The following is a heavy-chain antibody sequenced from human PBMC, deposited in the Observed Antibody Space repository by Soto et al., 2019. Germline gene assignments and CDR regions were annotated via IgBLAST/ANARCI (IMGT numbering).Heavy chain of an antibody. V-gene: IGHV1-8*01. CDR1: GYTFTSFD. J-gene: IGHJ6*02. Sequence: QVQLVQSGAEVKKPGASVKVSCEASGYTFTSFDINWVRQAPGHGLEWMGWMNPNSGNTGYAQKFRGRVTMTRDTSMSTASMELSSLRSDDTAVYYCARWGTDESRPVFHVMDVWGPGTTVTVSS. CDR2: MNPNSGNT. D-gene: IGHD1-7*01. CDR3: ARWGTDESRPVFHVMDV.